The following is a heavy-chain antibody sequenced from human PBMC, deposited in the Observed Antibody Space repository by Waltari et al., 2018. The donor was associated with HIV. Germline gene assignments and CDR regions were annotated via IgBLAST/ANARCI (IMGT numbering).Heavy chain of an antibody. V-gene: IGHV3-30*01. D-gene: IGHD3-22*01. CDR2: MSHDGRKE. CDR3: ARSWYYDSSPYGMDI. J-gene: IGHJ6*02. Sequence: QVPLVESWGGVVQPGGSLRVSCDASGFSFNRSSMHWVRRAPGKGLEWVAVMSHDGRKEYYADSVKGRFTISRENSKNTLYLEMNSLRVEDTAVYFCARSWYYDSSPYGMDIWGQGTTVTVSS. CDR1: GFSFNRSS.